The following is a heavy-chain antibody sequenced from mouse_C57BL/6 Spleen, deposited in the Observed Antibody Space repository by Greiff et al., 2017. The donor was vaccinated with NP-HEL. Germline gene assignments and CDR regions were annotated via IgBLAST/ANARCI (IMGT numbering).Heavy chain of an antibody. D-gene: IGHD2-5*01. J-gene: IGHJ2*01. CDR1: GYTFTSYW. Sequence: QVQLKESGAELVKPGASVKMSCKASGYTFTSYWITWVKQRPGQGLEWIGDIYPGSGSTNYNEKFKSKATLTVDTSSSTAYMQLSSLTSEDSAVYYCARSSRVTTPCDYWGQGTTLTVSS. V-gene: IGHV1-55*01. CDR2: IYPGSGST. CDR3: ARSSRVTTPCDY.